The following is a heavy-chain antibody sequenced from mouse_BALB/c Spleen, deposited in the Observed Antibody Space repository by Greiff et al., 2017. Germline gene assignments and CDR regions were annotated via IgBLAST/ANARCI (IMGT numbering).Heavy chain of an antibody. Sequence: QVQLQQSGPGLVQPSQSLSITCTVSGFSLTSYGVHWVRQSPGKGLEWLGVIWSGGSTDYNAAFISRLSISKDNSNSQVFFKMNSLQANDTAIYYCARNYGNYVRHSWFAYWGQGTLVTVSA. V-gene: IGHV2-2*02. CDR2: IWSGGST. CDR1: GFSLTSYG. CDR3: ARNYGNYVRHSWFAY. D-gene: IGHD2-1*01. J-gene: IGHJ3*01.